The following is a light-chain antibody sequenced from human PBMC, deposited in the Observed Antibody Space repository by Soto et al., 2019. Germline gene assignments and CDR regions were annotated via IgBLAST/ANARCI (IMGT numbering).Light chain of an antibody. Sequence: DIQMTQSPSSVSASLGDRVTITCRASQAISTWLAWYQQKPGKAPKLLIYAASNLQTGVPSRFSGSGSATDFTLTISSLQPEDFATYYCQQANSFPRTFGPGTKVELK. CDR1: QAISTW. J-gene: IGKJ1*01. CDR3: QQANSFPRT. CDR2: AAS. V-gene: IGKV1D-12*01.